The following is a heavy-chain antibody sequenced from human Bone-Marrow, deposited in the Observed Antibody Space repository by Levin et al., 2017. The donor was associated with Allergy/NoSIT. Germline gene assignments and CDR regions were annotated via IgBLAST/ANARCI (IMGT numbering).Heavy chain of an antibody. CDR2: IKSNVDGGTA. D-gene: IGHD3-10*01. CDR1: GFTFNDAW. CDR3: AGTGGSPDY. V-gene: IGHV3-15*01. Sequence: GESLKISCAASGFTFNDAWMSWIRQAPGKGLEWVGRIKSNVDGGTADYAAPVKGRFTISRDDSKNTVYLQMNSLKTEDTAVYYCAGTGGSPDYWGQGTLVIVSS. J-gene: IGHJ4*02.